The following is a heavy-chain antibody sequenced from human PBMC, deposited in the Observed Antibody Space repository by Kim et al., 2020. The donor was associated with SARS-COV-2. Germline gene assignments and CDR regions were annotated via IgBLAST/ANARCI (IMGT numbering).Heavy chain of an antibody. D-gene: IGHD4-17*01. Sequence: YSAGSVKGRFTISRDNAKTTLYLQMNSLRAEDTAVYYCAKGSVGDYQPDYWGQGTLVTVSS. CDR3: AKGSVGDYQPDY. V-gene: IGHV3-23*01. J-gene: IGHJ4*02.